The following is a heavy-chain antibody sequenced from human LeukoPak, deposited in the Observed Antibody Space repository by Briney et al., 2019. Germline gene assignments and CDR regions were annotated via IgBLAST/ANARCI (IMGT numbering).Heavy chain of an antibody. J-gene: IGHJ5*02. CDR1: GYTFTTYD. Sequence: ASVKVSCKASGYTFTTYDINWVRQTTGQGLEWMGWMNPNSGNTGYAQKFQGRVAMTRNTSISTAYMELSSLRSEDTAVYYCARGRGGGRRENWFDPWGQGTLVTVSS. CDR3: ARGRGGGRRENWFDP. CDR2: MNPNSGNT. D-gene: IGHD3-16*01. V-gene: IGHV1-8*01.